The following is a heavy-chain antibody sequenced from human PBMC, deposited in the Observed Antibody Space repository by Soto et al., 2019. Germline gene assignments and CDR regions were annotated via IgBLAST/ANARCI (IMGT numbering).Heavy chain of an antibody. Sequence: ASVKVSCKASGYTFTGYYMHWVRQAPGQGLEWMGWINPNGGGTNYAQKFQGWVTMTRDTSISTPYMELSRLRSNDTAGYYRPRTIRGYSYGFDYWGQGTLVTVSS. D-gene: IGHD5-18*01. CDR3: PRTIRGYSYGFDY. CDR2: INPNGGGT. CDR1: GYTFTGYY. J-gene: IGHJ4*02. V-gene: IGHV1-2*04.